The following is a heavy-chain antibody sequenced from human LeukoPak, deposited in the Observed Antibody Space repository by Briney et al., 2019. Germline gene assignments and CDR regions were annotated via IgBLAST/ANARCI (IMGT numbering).Heavy chain of an antibody. J-gene: IGHJ4*02. V-gene: IGHV1-18*01. CDR1: GYTFTSYP. Sequence: ASVKVSCKASGYTFTSYPISWVRQAPGQGLEWMGWITTYNGNTNYAQKLQGRVTMTTDTSTSTAYMDLRGLRSDDTAVYYCARDGRYNLNYADYWGQGTLVTVSS. CDR2: ITTYNGNT. CDR3: ARDGRYNLNYADY. D-gene: IGHD1-20*01.